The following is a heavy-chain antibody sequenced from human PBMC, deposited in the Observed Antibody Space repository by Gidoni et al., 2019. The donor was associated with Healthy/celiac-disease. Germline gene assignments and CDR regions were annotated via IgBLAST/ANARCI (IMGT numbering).Heavy chain of an antibody. CDR3: ARRNRAAPNHVY. V-gene: IGHV1-18*04. CDR1: GYPFTSYG. Sequence: QVQLVQSGAEVKTPGASVKVSCKASGYPFTSYGISWVRQAPGQGREWMGWISAYNGNTNDAQKLQGRVTMTTDTSTSTAYMELRSLRADDAAVYYCARRNRAAPNHVYWGQGTLVTVSS. CDR2: ISAYNGNT. D-gene: IGHD6-6*01. J-gene: IGHJ4*02.